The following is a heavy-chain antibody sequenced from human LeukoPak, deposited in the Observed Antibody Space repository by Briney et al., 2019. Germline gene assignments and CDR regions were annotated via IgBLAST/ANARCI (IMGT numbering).Heavy chain of an antibody. J-gene: IGHJ1*01. CDR1: GFTFSSYA. Sequence: PGGSLRLSCAASGFTFSSYAMSWIRQAPGKGLEWVSGISGGGGSTYYADSVKGRFTISRDNSKNTLYLQMNSLRAEDTAVYYCGKAYYYDSSAYYSGRLLYFQHWGRGTLVTVSS. CDR3: GKAYYYDSSAYYSGRLLYFQH. D-gene: IGHD3-22*01. CDR2: ISGGGGST. V-gene: IGHV3-23*01.